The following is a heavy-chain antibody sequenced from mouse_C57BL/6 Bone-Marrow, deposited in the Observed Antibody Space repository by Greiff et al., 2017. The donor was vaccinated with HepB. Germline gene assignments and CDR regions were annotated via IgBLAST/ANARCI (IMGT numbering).Heavy chain of an antibody. CDR2: IYPRSGNT. Sequence: LVESGAELARPGASVKLSCKASGYTFTSYGISWVKQRTGQGLEWIGEIYPRSGNTYYNEKFKGKATLTADKSSSTAYMELRSLTSEDSAVYFYARCNYGTPAYWGQGTLVTVSA. CDR1: GYTFTSYG. V-gene: IGHV1-81*01. D-gene: IGHD1-1*01. J-gene: IGHJ3*01. CDR3: ARCNYGTPAY.